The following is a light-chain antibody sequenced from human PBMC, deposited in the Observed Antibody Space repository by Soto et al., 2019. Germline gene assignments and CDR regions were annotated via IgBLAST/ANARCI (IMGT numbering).Light chain of an antibody. CDR3: QQYYTLPLT. CDR1: QSVLYSVNNKEY. Sequence: DIVMTQSPDSLAVSLGERATINCKSSQSVLYSVNNKEYLAWYQQKPGQPPRLLIYWASSRESGVPDRFSGSGSGTDFTLTINSLQAEDVAVYYCQQYYTLPLTFGGGTKVEI. V-gene: IGKV4-1*01. J-gene: IGKJ4*01. CDR2: WAS.